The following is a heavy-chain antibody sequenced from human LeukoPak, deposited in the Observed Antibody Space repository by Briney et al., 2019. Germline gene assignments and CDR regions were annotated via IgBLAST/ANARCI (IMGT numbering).Heavy chain of an antibody. J-gene: IGHJ6*02. CDR1: GYTFSAYY. V-gene: IGHV1-2*02. Sequence: ASVKVSCKASGYTFSAYYMHWMRQAPGQGPEWMGWINPNSGGTNYAQKFQGRVTMTRDTSISTAYMELTRLRSDDTAVYYCAREGQLVGPTPKVHYYGMDFWGQGTTVTVSS. CDR2: INPNSGGT. CDR3: AREGQLVGPTPKVHYYGMDF. D-gene: IGHD1-26*01.